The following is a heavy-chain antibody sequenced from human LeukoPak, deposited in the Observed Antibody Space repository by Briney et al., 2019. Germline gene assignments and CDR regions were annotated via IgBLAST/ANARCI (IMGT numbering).Heavy chain of an antibody. D-gene: IGHD6-13*01. CDR2: TYYRSKWYN. J-gene: IGHJ4*02. CDR3: ARTLIAAIQTPRYYFDY. Sequence: SQTLSLTCAISGDSVSSNSATWTWIRQSPSRGLEWLGRTYYRSKWYNDYAVSVKSRITINPDTSKNQFSLKLSSVTAADTAVYYCARTLIAAIQTPRYYFDYWGQGTLVTVSS. CDR1: GDSVSSNSAT. V-gene: IGHV6-1*01.